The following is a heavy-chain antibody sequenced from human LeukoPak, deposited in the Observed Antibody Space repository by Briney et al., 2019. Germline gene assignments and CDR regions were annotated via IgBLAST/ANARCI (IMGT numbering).Heavy chain of an antibody. V-gene: IGHV4-38-2*02. J-gene: IGHJ3*02. CDR2: IFYSGST. Sequence: PSETLSLTCTVSGDSISSTYFWGWIRQPPGKGLEWIGSIFYSGSTYYNPSLKTRVAISADTSKNQFSLKLSSVTAADTAVYYCARVLGYGSNSGGFDIWGQGTMVTVSS. D-gene: IGHD4-23*01. CDR3: ARVLGYGSNSGGFDI. CDR1: GDSISSTYF.